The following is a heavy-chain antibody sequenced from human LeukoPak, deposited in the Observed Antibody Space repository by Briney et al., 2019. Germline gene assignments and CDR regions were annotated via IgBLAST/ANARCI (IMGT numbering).Heavy chain of an antibody. J-gene: IGHJ4*02. CDR3: TRLVAGGFDS. CDR1: GGSITNYA. V-gene: IGHV1-69*06. Sequence: SVKVSCKFCGGSITNYAIFWVRQAPARGLDWMGRITPLLDSTNYAPKFQGRVTITADKSTNTAFMELSSLTSEDTAMYFCTRLVAGGFDSWGQGSLVTVSS. CDR2: ITPLLDST. D-gene: IGHD2-15*01.